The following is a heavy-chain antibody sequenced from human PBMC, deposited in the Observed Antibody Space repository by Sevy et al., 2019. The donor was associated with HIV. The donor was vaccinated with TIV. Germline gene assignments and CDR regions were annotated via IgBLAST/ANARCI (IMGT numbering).Heavy chain of an antibody. CDR3: ASKRGYNHGPFDY. J-gene: IGHJ4*02. Sequence: SETLSLTCTGSGGSISNSDSYWSWIRQPPGKGLEWIGYIHYTGGTYYNPFLKSRVAMSVDTSEKQFSLKLSSMTEADTAVYYCASKRGYNHGPFDYWGQGTLVTVSS. CDR1: GGSISNSDSY. CDR2: IHYTGGT. V-gene: IGHV4-30-4*02. D-gene: IGHD5-12*01.